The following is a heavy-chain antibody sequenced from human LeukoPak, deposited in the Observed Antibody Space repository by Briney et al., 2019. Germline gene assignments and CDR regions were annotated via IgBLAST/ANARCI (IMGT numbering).Heavy chain of an antibody. V-gene: IGHV4-4*07. D-gene: IGHD3-22*01. J-gene: IGHJ3*02. CDR1: GGSISTYY. CDR2: IYFSGDT. Sequence: SETLSLTCTVSGGSISTYYWSWIRQPAGKGLEWIGRIYFSGDTNYNPSLKSRVTMSVDTSKNQFSLKLTSVTAADTAVYYCARHSGYYYARDAFDIWGQGTMVTVSS. CDR3: ARHSGYYYARDAFDI.